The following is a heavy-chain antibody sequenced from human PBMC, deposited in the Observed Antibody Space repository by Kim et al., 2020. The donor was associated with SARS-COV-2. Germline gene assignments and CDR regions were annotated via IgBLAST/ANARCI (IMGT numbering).Heavy chain of an antibody. V-gene: IGHV3-23*01. CDR2: LSCLSSAT. Sequence: GGSLRLSCVASGFTFGNYAMNWIRQAPGKGLEWVSTLSCLSSATYYADSVKGRFTISRDNSRNTLYLQMDNLRVEDTALYYCAKYVSLASRHFDYWGQGALVTVSS. CDR1: GFTFGNYA. J-gene: IGHJ4*02. D-gene: IGHD3-10*02. CDR3: AKYVSLASRHFDY.